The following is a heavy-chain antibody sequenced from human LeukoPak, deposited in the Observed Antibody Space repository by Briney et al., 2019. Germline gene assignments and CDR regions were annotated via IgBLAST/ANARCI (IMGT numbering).Heavy chain of an antibody. CDR3: ARVNDKYMGSDHLDY. V-gene: IGHV3-72*01. CDR2: TRDKPNDYTT. D-gene: IGHD3-9*01. CDR1: GFTFSDHY. J-gene: IGHJ4*02. Sequence: QPGGSLRLSCAASGFTFSDHYMDWVRQAPGKGLEWVGRTRDKPNDYTTEYPASVKGRFAISRDDSSNSLFLQMNSLKTEDTAVYYCARVNDKYMGSDHLDYWGQGTLVTVSS.